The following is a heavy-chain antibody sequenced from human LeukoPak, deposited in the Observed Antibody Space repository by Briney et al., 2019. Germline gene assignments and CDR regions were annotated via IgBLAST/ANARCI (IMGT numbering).Heavy chain of an antibody. CDR3: ARGPYRNSFDY. D-gene: IGHD4-11*01. Sequence: KPSETLSLTCAVYGGSFSGYYWSWIRQHPGKGLEWIGYIYYSGSTYYNPSLKSRVTMSVDTSKNQFSLKLSSVTAADTAVYYCARGPYRNSFDYWGQGTLVTVSS. J-gene: IGHJ4*02. V-gene: IGHV4-31*11. CDR1: GGSFSGYY. CDR2: IYYSGST.